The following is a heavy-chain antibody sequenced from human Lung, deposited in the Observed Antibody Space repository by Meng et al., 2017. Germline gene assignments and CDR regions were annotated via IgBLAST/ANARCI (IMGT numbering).Heavy chain of an antibody. CDR1: GGSLSDYY. D-gene: IGHD4-11*01. J-gene: IGHJ4*02. CDR2: INHSGST. V-gene: IGHV4-34*01. CDR3: ARGPTTMAHDFDY. Sequence: QARLQQGGAGLLQPSGTLSLTCVVSGGSLSDYYWSWIRTPPGKGLEWIGEINHSGSTNYNPSLESRATISVDTSQNNLSLKLSSVTAADSAVYYCARGPTTMAHDFDYWGQGTLVTVSS.